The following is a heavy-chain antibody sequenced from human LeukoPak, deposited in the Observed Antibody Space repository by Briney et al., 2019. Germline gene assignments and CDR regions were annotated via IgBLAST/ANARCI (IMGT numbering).Heavy chain of an antibody. D-gene: IGHD1-7*01. J-gene: IGHJ3*02. CDR1: GFTFSSYG. V-gene: IGHV3-30*02. CDR2: IRYDGSNK. CDR3: ATPNWNYAGVIYAFDI. Sequence: PGGSLRLSCAASGFTFSSYGMHWVRQAPGKGLEWVAFIRYDGSNKYYADSVKGRFTISRDNSKNTLYLQMNSLRADDTAVYYCATPNWNYAGVIYAFDIWGQGTMVTVSS.